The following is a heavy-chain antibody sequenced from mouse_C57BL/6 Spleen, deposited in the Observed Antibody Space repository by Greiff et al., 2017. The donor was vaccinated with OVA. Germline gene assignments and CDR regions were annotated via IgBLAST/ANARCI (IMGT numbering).Heavy chain of an antibody. V-gene: IGHV14-1*01. Sequence: VQLQQSGAELVRPGASVKLSCTASGFNIKDYYMHWVKQRPEQGLEWIGRIDPEDGDPEYAPKFQGKATMTADTSSNTAYLQLSSLTSEDTAVYYCTTGTGTAWFAYWGQGTLVTVSA. J-gene: IGHJ3*01. D-gene: IGHD4-1*01. CDR2: IDPEDGDP. CDR1: GFNIKDYY. CDR3: TTGTGTAWFAY.